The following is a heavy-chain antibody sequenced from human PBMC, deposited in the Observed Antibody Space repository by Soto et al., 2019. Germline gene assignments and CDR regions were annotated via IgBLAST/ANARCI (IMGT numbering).Heavy chain of an antibody. CDR3: AKGRAGTSYYYYYYYMDV. J-gene: IGHJ6*03. CDR2: ISWNSGSI. D-gene: IGHD1-1*01. Sequence: GGSLRLSCAASGFTFDDYAMHWVRQAPGKGLEWVSGISWNSGSIGYADSVKGRFTISRDNAKNSLYLQMNSLRAEDTALYYCAKGRAGTSYYYYYYYMDVWGKGTTVTVSS. V-gene: IGHV3-9*01. CDR1: GFTFDDYA.